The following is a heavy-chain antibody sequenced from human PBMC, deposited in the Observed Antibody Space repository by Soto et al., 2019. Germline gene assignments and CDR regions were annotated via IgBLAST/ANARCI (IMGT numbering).Heavy chain of an antibody. D-gene: IGHD1-1*01. CDR3: VRMNADTYSHYYAMDV. Sequence: QVTLKESGPVLVKPTETLTLTCTISGFSLSNGRMGVSWIRQSPGKALEGLAHIFSDAERSYSSSMQSRLTISTDTSGTQVVLSMTNMDPVDTGTYFCVRMNADTYSHYYAMDVWGQGTTVTVSS. V-gene: IGHV2-26*03. CDR2: IFSDAER. J-gene: IGHJ6*02. CDR1: GFSLSNGRMG.